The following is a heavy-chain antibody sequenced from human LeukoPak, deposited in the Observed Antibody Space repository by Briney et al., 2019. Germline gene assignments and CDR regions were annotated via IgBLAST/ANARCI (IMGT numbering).Heavy chain of an antibody. CDR3: ARDNGYSYGYGDY. Sequence: GGSLRLSCAASGFTFSSYAMHWVRQAPGKGLEWVAVISYDGSNKHYADSVKGRFTISRDNSKNTLYLQMNSLRAEDTAVYYCARDNGYSYGYGDYWGQGTLVTVSS. CDR1: GFTFSSYA. D-gene: IGHD5-18*01. J-gene: IGHJ4*02. CDR2: ISYDGSNK. V-gene: IGHV3-30*04.